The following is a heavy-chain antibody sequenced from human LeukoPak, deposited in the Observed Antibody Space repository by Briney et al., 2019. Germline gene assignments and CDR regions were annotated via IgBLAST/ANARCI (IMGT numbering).Heavy chain of an antibody. CDR2: IWLDGSNE. D-gene: IGHD2-2*01. J-gene: IGHJ6*03. CDR3: ARGPSYYAVVMDV. V-gene: IGHV3-33*08. CDR1: GFTFSSYA. Sequence: GGSLRLSCAASGFTFSSYAMSWVRQAPGKGLEWVAVIWLDGSNEYYADSVKGRFTISRDNSRNTVYLQMNSLRAEDTAVYYCARGPSYYAVVMDVWGKGTTVTVPS.